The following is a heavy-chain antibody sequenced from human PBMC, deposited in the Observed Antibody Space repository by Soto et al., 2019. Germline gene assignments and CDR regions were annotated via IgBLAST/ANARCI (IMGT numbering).Heavy chain of an antibody. Sequence: GSGPTLVNPTQTLTLTCTFSGFSLRTSGVGVGWIRQPPGKALEWLALIYWNDDKRYSPSLKSRLTITKDTSKNQVVLTMTNMNPVDTATYYCAHSLDYGGNPYYYYYYGMDVWGQGTTVTVSS. CDR1: GFSLRTSGVG. J-gene: IGHJ6*02. D-gene: IGHD4-17*01. CDR2: IYWNDDK. CDR3: AHSLDYGGNPYYYYYYGMDV. V-gene: IGHV2-5*01.